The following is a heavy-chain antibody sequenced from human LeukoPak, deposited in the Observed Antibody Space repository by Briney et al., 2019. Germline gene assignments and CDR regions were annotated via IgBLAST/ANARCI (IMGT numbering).Heavy chain of an antibody. J-gene: IGHJ4*02. CDR2: MDEYGSDI. CDR1: GFDFSGFS. D-gene: IGHD2-2*01. Sequence: GGSLRLSCVVSGFDFSGFSMSWVRQAPGKGLEWVAIMDEYGSDIFYVESVKGRFIISRANARNSLYLQMSNLRAEDTAVYYCARPRGCGSARCNNFDYWGQGTLVTVSS. V-gene: IGHV3-7*01. CDR3: ARPRGCGSARCNNFDY.